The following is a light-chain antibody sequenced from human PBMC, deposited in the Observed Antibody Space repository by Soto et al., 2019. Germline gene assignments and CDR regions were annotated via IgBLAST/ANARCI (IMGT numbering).Light chain of an antibody. CDR3: QQYNDWPLT. J-gene: IGKJ4*01. V-gene: IGKV3-15*01. CDR2: GAS. CDR1: QSISDT. Sequence: EIVMTQSPATLSVSPGGRATLSCRASQSISDTLAWYQQKPGQAPRLLIHGASTRAPGFPARFSGSGSGTDFTLTISSLQSEDSAVYYCQQYNDWPLTFGGGTKVEIK.